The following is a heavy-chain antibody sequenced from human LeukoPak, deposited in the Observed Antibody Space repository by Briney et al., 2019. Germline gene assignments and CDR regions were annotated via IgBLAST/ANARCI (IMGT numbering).Heavy chain of an antibody. CDR3: ARSSVVVVAATYDTYNWFDP. CDR1: GDGVSSNSAA. D-gene: IGHD2-15*01. V-gene: IGHV6-1*01. J-gene: IGHJ5*02. Sequence: SQTLSLTCAISGDGVSSNSAAWNWIRQSPSRGLEWLGRTCYRSKWYNDYAVSVKSRITINPDTSKNQFSLQLNSVTPEDTAVYYCARSSVVVVAATYDTYNWFDPWGQGTLVTVSS. CDR2: TCYRSKWYN.